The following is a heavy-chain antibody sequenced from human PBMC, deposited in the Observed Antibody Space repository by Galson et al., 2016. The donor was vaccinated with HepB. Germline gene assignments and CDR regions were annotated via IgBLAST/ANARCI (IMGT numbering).Heavy chain of an antibody. CDR3: ARNSSSWYADY. CDR1: GYTFTSYG. CDR2: ISSYNGYT. D-gene: IGHD6-13*01. Sequence: SVKVSCKASGYTFTSYGISWVRQAPGQRLEWMGWISSYNGYTTYAQKLQGRVTMTTETSTSTAYMELRSLRSDDTAVYYCARNSSSWYADYWGQGTLVTVSS. J-gene: IGHJ4*02. V-gene: IGHV1-18*01.